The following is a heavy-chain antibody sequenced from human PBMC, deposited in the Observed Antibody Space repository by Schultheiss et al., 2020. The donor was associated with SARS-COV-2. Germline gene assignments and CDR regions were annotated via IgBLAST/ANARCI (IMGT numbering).Heavy chain of an antibody. CDR1: GGSFSGYY. D-gene: IGHD3-16*02. CDR3: ATGIIGNFDY. V-gene: IGHV4-59*01. J-gene: IGHJ4*02. CDR2: IYYSGST. Sequence: SETLSLTCAVYGGSFSGYYWSWIRQPPGKGLEWIGYIYYSGSTNYNPSLKSRVTISVDTSKNQFSLKLSSVTAADTAVYYCATGIIGNFDYWGQGTLVTVSS.